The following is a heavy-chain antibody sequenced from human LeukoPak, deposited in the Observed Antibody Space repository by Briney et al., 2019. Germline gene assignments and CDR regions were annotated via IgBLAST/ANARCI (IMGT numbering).Heavy chain of an antibody. D-gene: IGHD3-9*01. Sequence: SSETLSLTCAVYGGSFSGYYWSWIRQPPGKGLEWIGYIYYSGSTNYNPSLKSRVTISVDTSKNQFSLKLSSVTAADTAVYYCARDITYDILTGYYGRWFDPWGQGTLVTVSS. J-gene: IGHJ5*02. CDR3: ARDITYDILTGYYGRWFDP. CDR1: GGSFSGYY. CDR2: IYYSGST. V-gene: IGHV4-59*01.